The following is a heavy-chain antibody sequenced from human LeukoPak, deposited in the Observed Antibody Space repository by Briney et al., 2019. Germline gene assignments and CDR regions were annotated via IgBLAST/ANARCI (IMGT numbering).Heavy chain of an antibody. Sequence: SETLSLTCTVSGGSISSGSYYWSWIRQPAGKGLEWIGRIYTSGSTNYNPSLKSRVTISVDTSKNQFSLKLSSVTAADTAVYYCARVHYYDSSGYYYGPVAFDIWGQGTMVTVSS. D-gene: IGHD3-22*01. CDR1: GGSISSGSYY. V-gene: IGHV4-61*02. CDR2: IYTSGST. J-gene: IGHJ3*02. CDR3: ARVHYYDSSGYYYGPVAFDI.